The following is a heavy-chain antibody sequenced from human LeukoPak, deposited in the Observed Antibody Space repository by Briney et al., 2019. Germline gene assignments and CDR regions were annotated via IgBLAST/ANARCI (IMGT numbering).Heavy chain of an antibody. CDR1: GFTFDDYA. CDR2: ISWNSGSI. J-gene: IGHJ4*02. D-gene: IGHD3-10*01. V-gene: IGHV3-9*01. CDR3: AKDAVLLWFGESFDY. Sequence: GRFLRLSCAASGFTFDDYAMHWVRQAPGKGLEWVSGISWNSGSIGYADSVKGRFTISRDNAKNSLYLQMNSLRAEDTALYYCAKDAVLLWFGESFDYWGQGTLVTVSS.